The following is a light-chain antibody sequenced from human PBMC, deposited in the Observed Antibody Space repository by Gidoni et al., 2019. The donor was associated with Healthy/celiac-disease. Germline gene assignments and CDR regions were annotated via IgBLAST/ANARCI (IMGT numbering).Light chain of an antibody. CDR3: QQSSSCPRT. CDR2: AAS. Sequence: EIQMTQSPSTLSASAGERVTLSCRASQSVSSYLAWYQQKPGKAPRLLIYAASSRPSGIPARFSGSGSGTDFTLTISSLEPEDFAVYYCQQSSSCPRTFGRGTRLEIK. J-gene: IGKJ5*01. V-gene: IGKV3-11*01. CDR1: QSVSSY.